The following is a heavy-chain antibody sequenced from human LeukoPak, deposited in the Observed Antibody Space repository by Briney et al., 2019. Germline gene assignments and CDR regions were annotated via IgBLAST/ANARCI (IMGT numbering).Heavy chain of an antibody. CDR1: GFTFSNAW. D-gene: IGHD4-11*01. J-gene: IGHJ4*02. Sequence: GGSLRLSCAASGFTFSNAWMSWVRQAPGKGLECVGRIKSKTAGGTTDYAAPVKGRFTISRDDSKNTLHLQMDNLKTEDTAVYYCTIYGNYGSLGYWGQGTLVTVSS. V-gene: IGHV3-15*01. CDR2: IKSKTAGGTT. CDR3: TIYGNYGSLGY.